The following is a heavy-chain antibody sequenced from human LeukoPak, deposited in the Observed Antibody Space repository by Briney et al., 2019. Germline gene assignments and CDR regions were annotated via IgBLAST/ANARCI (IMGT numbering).Heavy chain of an antibody. Sequence: GGSLRLSCAASGFPVSSNYVSWVRQAPGKGLEWVSVIYSGADTYYAESVKGRFTISRDNPKNTLYLQMNSLRAEDTAVYYCARGPYELRFLEWSPPTDYWGQGTLVTVSS. CDR1: GFPVSSNY. J-gene: IGHJ4*02. CDR3: ARGPYELRFLEWSPPTDY. D-gene: IGHD3-3*01. CDR2: IYSGADT. V-gene: IGHV3-66*02.